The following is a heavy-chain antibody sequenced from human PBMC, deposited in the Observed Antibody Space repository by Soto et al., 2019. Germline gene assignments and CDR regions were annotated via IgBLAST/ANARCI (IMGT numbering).Heavy chain of an antibody. Sequence: QLQLRESGPGLVQPSGTLSLTCDVSGDSLTNNHWWSWVRQAPGKGLEWLGEIWQTGRPNYNPSLQSRVSISIDKSKNHFSLKLSSVTAADTAVYYCVRDSRTGCSSINCYMHWGQGTLVTVSS. V-gene: IGHV4-4*02. CDR1: GDSLTNNHW. D-gene: IGHD2-15*01. CDR3: VRDSRTGCSSINCYMH. CDR2: IWQTGRP. J-gene: IGHJ4*02.